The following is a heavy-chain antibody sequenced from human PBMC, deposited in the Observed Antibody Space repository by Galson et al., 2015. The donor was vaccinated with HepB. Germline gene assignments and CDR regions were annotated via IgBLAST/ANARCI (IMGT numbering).Heavy chain of an antibody. CDR1: GGSISDYY. CDR3: ARVLPGYSSSWYDWAGNYNGMDV. CDR2: IYYSGST. J-gene: IGHJ6*02. Sequence: ETLSLTCTVSGGSISDYYWSWIRQPPGKGLEWIGYIYYSGSTNYIPSLKSLVTMSLDTSKNQFSLKLSSVTAADTAVYYCARVLPGYSSSWYDWAGNYNGMDVWGQGTTVTVSS. V-gene: IGHV4-59*01. D-gene: IGHD6-13*01.